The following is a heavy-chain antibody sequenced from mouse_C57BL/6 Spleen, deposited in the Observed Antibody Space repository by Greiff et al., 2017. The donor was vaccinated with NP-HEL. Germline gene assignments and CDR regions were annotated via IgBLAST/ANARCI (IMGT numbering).Heavy chain of an antibody. CDR1: GYTFTNYW. J-gene: IGHJ2*01. CDR2: IYPGGGYT. Sequence: QVQLKQSGAELVRPGTSVKMSCKASGYTFTNYWIGWAKQRPGHGLAWIGDIYPGGGYTNYNEKFKGKATLTADKSSSTAYMQFSSLTSEDSAIYYCARSGAAKYYFDYWGQGTTLTVSS. CDR3: ARSGAAKYYFDY. D-gene: IGHD6-1*01. V-gene: IGHV1-63*01.